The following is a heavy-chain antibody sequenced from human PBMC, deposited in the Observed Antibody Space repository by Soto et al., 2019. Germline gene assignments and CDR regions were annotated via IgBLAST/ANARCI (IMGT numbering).Heavy chain of an antibody. V-gene: IGHV1-69*13. D-gene: IGHD1-26*01. CDR1: GGTFSSYA. Sequence: SVKVSCKASGGTFSSYAISWVRQAPGQGLEWMGGIIPIFGTANYAQKFQGRVTITADESTSTAYMELSSLRSEDTAVYYCARDRDSGSLGAFDIWGQGTMVTVSS. J-gene: IGHJ3*02. CDR2: IIPIFGTA. CDR3: ARDRDSGSLGAFDI.